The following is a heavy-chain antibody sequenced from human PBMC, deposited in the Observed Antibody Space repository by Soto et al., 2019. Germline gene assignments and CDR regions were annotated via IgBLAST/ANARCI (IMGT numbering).Heavy chain of an antibody. CDR1: AYTFSTVY. CDR2: ISTSCATI. Sequence: GGSLRLPCSASAYTFSTVYTSWIRQAPGKRLERSSYISTSCATIYYAASVKRRFTITRHNARDSNFPQVNSLSDDDSAVYYCGRTGSGWHHHYWGQVTMVAVAS. D-gene: IGHD6-19*01. J-gene: IGHJ4*02. CDR3: GRTGSGWHHHY. V-gene: IGHV3-48*02.